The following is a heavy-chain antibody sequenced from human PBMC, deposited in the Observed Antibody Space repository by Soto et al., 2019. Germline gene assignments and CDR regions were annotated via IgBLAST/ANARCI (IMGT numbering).Heavy chain of an antibody. CDR1: GCTFSNAW. J-gene: IGHJ3*02. Sequence: PGGSLILSCAASGCTFSNAWMSWVRQAPGKGLEWVGRIKSKTDGGTTDYAAPVKGRFTISRDDSKNTLYLQMNSLKTEDTAVYYCTTDHLWGVTIDDAFDIWGQGTMVTVSS. CDR3: TTDHLWGVTIDDAFDI. CDR2: IKSKTDGGTT. D-gene: IGHD4-17*01. V-gene: IGHV3-15*01.